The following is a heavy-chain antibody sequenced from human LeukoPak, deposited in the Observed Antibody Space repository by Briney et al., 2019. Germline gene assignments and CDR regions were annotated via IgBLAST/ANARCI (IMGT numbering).Heavy chain of an antibody. CDR1: GGSISSYY. Sequence: SETLSLTCTVSGGSISSYYWSWIRQPPGKGLEWIGYIYYSGSTNYNPSLKSRVTISVDTSKNQFSLKLSSVTAADTAVYYCARVGRGYDFWSDYPYYFDYWGQGTLVTVSS. CDR3: ARVGRGYDFWSDYPYYFDY. D-gene: IGHD3-3*01. CDR2: IYYSGST. V-gene: IGHV4-59*01. J-gene: IGHJ4*02.